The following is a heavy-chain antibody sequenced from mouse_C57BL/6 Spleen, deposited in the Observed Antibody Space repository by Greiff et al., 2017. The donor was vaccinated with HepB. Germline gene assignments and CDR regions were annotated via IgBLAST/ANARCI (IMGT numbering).Heavy chain of an antibody. CDR1: GFSLTSYG. CDR3: AKNSEGITTVPHYFDY. CDR2: IWSGGST. D-gene: IGHD1-1*01. Sequence: QVQLQQSGPGLVQPSQSLSITCTVSGFSLTSYGVHWVRQPPGKGLEWLGVIWSGGSTDYNAAFISRLSISKDNSKSQVFFKMNSLQADDTAIYYCAKNSEGITTVPHYFDYWGQGTTLTVSS. V-gene: IGHV2-4*01. J-gene: IGHJ2*01.